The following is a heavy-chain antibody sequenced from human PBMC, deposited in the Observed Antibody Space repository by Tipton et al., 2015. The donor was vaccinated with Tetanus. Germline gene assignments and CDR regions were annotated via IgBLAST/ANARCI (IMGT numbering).Heavy chain of an antibody. J-gene: IGHJ4*02. CDR1: GGTFSSYA. V-gene: IGHV1-69*01. CDR2: IIPIFGTA. CDR3: ARDRDYDYVWGSYRFDY. D-gene: IGHD3-16*02. Sequence: QLVQSGAEVKKPGSSVKVSCKASGGTFSSYAISWVRQAPGQGREWMGGIIPIFGTANYAQKFQGRVTFTADESTSTAYMELSSLRSEDTAVYYCARDRDYDYVWGSYRFDYWGQGTLVTVSS.